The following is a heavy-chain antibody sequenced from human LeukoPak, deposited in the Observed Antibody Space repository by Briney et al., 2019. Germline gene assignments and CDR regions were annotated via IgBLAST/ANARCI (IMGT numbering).Heavy chain of an antibody. Sequence: PAGSLRLSCAASGFTVSSSYMSWVRQAPGKGLEWVSVNSGGSTYYADSVKGRFTISRDNSKNTLSLQMNSLRAEDTAVYYCARRFYAMDVWPQGTTVTVLS. J-gene: IGHJ6*01. CDR1: GFTVSSSY. V-gene: IGHV3-66*01. CDR3: ARRFYAMDV. CDR2: NSGGST.